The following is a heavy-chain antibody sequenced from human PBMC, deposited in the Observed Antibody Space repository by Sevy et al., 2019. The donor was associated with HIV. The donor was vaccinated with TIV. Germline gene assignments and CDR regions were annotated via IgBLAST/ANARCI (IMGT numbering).Heavy chain of an antibody. J-gene: IGHJ4*02. Sequence: GESLKISCAASGFTFSSYWMTWVRQAPGQGLEWVANINQDGSKKYYVDSVKGRFTISGDNAKNSLYLQMNSVRAEDMAVYYCARSIAAAGPDYWGQGTLVTVSS. D-gene: IGHD6-13*01. CDR3: ARSIAAAGPDY. CDR1: GFTFSSYW. CDR2: INQDGSKK. V-gene: IGHV3-7*01.